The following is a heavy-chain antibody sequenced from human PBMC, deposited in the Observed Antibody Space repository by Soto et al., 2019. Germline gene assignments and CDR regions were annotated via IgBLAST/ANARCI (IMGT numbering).Heavy chain of an antibody. CDR1: GYTFTSYD. Sequence: ASVKVSCKASGYTFTSYDINWVRQATGQGLEWMGWMNPNSGNTGYAQKFQGRVTMTRDTSISTAYMALSSLRSEDTAVYYGALYYYGSGSYYYYYMDVWGKGTTVTVSS. CDR2: MNPNSGNT. D-gene: IGHD3-10*01. J-gene: IGHJ6*03. V-gene: IGHV1-8*01. CDR3: ALYYYGSGSYYYYYMDV.